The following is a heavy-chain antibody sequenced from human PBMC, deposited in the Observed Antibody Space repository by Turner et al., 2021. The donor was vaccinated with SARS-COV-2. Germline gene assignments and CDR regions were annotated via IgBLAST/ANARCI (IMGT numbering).Heavy chain of an antibody. CDR3: SRLDTAIPDY. V-gene: IGHV3-73*02. CDR2: IRSKDNNNAT. Sequence: ELQLVESGGGLVQPGGSLKRPCAVSVITFSCSAMHWVRQAAGKGREWVGRIRSKDNNNATTYGASVRGRFTNTRDDSQNTEYMQMNDLKAEDTAVYFCSRLDTAIPDYWGQGTLVTVSS. D-gene: IGHD2-21*01. CDR1: VITFSCSA. J-gene: IGHJ4*02.